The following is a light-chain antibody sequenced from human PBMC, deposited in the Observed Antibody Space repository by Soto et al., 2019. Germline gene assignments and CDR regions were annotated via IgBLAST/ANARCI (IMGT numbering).Light chain of an antibody. Sequence: EVVVTQSPATLSVSPGESATLSCRASQSVSTDLAWYQQKPGQAPRLLIYGAFARVTGVPARFSGSGSGTEFTLTISSLQSEDFAVYYCQQYNNWPPTTFGQGTKLEIK. V-gene: IGKV3-15*01. J-gene: IGKJ2*01. CDR1: QSVSTD. CDR3: QQYNNWPPTT. CDR2: GAF.